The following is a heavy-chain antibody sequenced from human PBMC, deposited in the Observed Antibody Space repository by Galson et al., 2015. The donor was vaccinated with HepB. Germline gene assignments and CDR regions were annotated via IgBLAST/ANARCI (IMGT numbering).Heavy chain of an antibody. Sequence: SLRLSCAASGFTFSNAWMSWVRQAPGKGLEWVGRIKSKTDGGTTDYAAPVKGRFTISRDDSKNTLYLQMNSLKTEDTAVYYCTTTAAMSFNYYYGMDVWGQGTTVTVSS. D-gene: IGHD2-2*01. CDR2: IKSKTDGGTT. J-gene: IGHJ6*02. V-gene: IGHV3-15*01. CDR1: GFTFSNAW. CDR3: TTTAAMSFNYYYGMDV.